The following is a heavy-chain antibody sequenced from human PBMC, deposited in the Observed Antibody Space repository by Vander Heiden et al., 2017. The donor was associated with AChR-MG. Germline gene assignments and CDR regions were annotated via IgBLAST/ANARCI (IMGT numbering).Heavy chain of an antibody. Sequence: QVQLQESGPGLVNPSGTRPLTCDVSGAPISSPYWWNWVRQPPGRGLEWIGEIYQSGNTHYNFSLKSRVTMSVDKSNNQFSLRMDSVTAADTAVYFGARRPTGTILTFDWGPGTLGTVSS. CDR3: ARRPTGTILTFD. J-gene: IGHJ4*02. CDR2: IYQSGNT. CDR1: GAPISSPYW. V-gene: IGHV4-4*02. D-gene: IGHD4-17*01.